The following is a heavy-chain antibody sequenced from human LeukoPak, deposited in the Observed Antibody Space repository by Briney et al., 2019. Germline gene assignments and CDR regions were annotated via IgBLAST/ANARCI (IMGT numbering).Heavy chain of an antibody. D-gene: IGHD4-17*01. Sequence: SETLSLTCAVYGGSFSGYYWSWIRQPPGKGLEWIGEINHSGSTNYNPSLKSRVTISVDTSKNQFSLKLSSVTAADTAVYYCARQLTKGYGYGDYVGGRYFDYWGQGTLVTVSS. J-gene: IGHJ4*02. CDR3: ARQLTKGYGYGDYVGGRYFDY. CDR1: GGSFSGYY. CDR2: INHSGST. V-gene: IGHV4-34*01.